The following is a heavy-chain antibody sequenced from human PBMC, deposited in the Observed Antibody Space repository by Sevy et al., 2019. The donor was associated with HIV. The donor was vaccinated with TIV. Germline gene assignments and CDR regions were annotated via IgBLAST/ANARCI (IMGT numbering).Heavy chain of an antibody. CDR1: GFTFSNYA. D-gene: IGHD5-18*01. Sequence: GESLKISCAASGFTFSNYAMSWVRQTPGKGLEWVSAIIGSADATYYTDSVKGRFTISRDNSKNTVYLQMNSLRAEDTAVYYCVKEVSQYSYSDYWGQGTLVTVSS. CDR2: IIGSADAT. CDR3: VKEVSQYSYSDY. J-gene: IGHJ4*02. V-gene: IGHV3-23*01.